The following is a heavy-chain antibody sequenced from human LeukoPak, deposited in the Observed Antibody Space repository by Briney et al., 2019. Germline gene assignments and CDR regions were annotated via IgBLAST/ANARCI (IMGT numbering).Heavy chain of an antibody. CDR2: IAINGAST. J-gene: IGHJ4*02. Sequence: PGGSLRLSCAVSGFTFSNFAMSWVRQAPGERLEWVSTIAINGASTYYADSVKGRFTISGDSSKNTVYLQMNTLRAEDTAIYHCAKDHCSGGGCTLRYFDYWGQGILVTVSS. CDR1: GFTFSNFA. D-gene: IGHD2-15*01. V-gene: IGHV3-23*01. CDR3: AKDHCSGGGCTLRYFDY.